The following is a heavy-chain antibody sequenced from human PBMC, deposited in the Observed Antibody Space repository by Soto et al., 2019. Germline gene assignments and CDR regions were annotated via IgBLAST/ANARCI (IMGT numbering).Heavy chain of an antibody. CDR1: GYTFINQD. CDR3: ARDISGATGDY. CDR2: VSTSTGST. V-gene: IGHV1-18*01. J-gene: IGHJ4*02. Sequence: QIQLVQSGPEVKEPGASVRVSCQASGYTFINQDIFWVRAPGQGLEWMGRVSTSTGSTDYAQKFRDRLTLTRDTSTRTAYLELRSLRYDDSAVYYCARDISGATGDYWGQGTLVTVSS. D-gene: IGHD1-1*01.